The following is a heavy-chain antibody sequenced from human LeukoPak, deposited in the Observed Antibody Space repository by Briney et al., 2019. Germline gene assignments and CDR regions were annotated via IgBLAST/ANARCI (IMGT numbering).Heavy chain of an antibody. Sequence: SETLSLTCAVYGGSFSGYYWSWIRQPPGKGLEWIGEVNHSGSTNYNPSLKSRVTISVDTSKNQFSLKLSSVTAADTAVYYCARGSRYWGLDYWGQGTLVTVSS. D-gene: IGHD7-27*01. CDR2: VNHSGST. J-gene: IGHJ4*02. V-gene: IGHV4-34*01. CDR3: ARGSRYWGLDY. CDR1: GGSFSGYY.